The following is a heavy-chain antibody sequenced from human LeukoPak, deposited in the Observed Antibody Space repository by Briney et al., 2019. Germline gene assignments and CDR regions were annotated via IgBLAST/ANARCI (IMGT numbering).Heavy chain of an antibody. J-gene: IGHJ5*02. Sequence: GGSLRLSCAASGFTFSDYYMSWIRQAPGKGLEGVSYISSSGSTIYYADSVKGRFTISRDNAKNSLYLQMNSLRAEDTAVYYCARVLVYAIYGNWFDPSGQGTLVTVSS. CDR3: ARVLVYAIYGNWFDP. CDR1: GFTFSDYY. CDR2: ISSSGSTI. V-gene: IGHV3-11*01. D-gene: IGHD2-8*01.